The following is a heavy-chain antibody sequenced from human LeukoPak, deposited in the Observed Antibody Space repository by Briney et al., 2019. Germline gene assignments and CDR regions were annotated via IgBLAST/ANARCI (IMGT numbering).Heavy chain of an antibody. CDR2: INPNSGGT. CDR3: ALEDYGGNSSPFDY. J-gene: IGHJ4*02. Sequence: GASVKVSCKASGYTFTGYYMHWVRQAPGQGLEWMGWINPNSGGTNYAQKFQGRVTMTRDTSISTAYMELSRLRSDDTAVYYCALEDYGGNSSPFDYWGQGTLVTVSS. D-gene: IGHD4-23*01. V-gene: IGHV1-2*02. CDR1: GYTFTGYY.